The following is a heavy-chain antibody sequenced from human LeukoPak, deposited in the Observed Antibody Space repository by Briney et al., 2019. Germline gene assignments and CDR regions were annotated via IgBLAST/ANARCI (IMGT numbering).Heavy chain of an antibody. CDR2: IYTSGST. V-gene: IGHV4-4*07. D-gene: IGHD4-11*01. Sequence: SETLSLTCTVSGGSISSYYLSWIRQPAGKGLEWIGRIYTSGSTNYNPSLKSRVTMSVDTSKNQFSLKLSSVTAADTAVYYCARGGTRGDSNYDYYYYMDVWGKGTTVTVSS. CDR3: ARGGTRGDSNYDYYYYMDV. CDR1: GGSISSYY. J-gene: IGHJ6*03.